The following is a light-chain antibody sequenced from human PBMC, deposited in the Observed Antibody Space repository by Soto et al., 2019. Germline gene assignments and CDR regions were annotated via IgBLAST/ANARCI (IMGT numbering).Light chain of an antibody. CDR1: QSISSW. Sequence: DIQMTQSPSTLSASVGDRVTITCRASQSISSWLAWYQQKPGKAPKLLIYDASSLESGVPSRFSGSGSGTECTLTIASLQPDDFATYFCQQYNSYPWTFGQGTNVEIK. J-gene: IGKJ1*01. CDR2: DAS. CDR3: QQYNSYPWT. V-gene: IGKV1-5*01.